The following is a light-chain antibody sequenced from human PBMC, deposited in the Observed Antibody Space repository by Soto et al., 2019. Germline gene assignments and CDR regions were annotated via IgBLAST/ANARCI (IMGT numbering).Light chain of an antibody. CDR3: QQRSNWPLT. CDR2: DAS. J-gene: IGKJ4*01. CDR1: QSVSSY. V-gene: IGKV3-11*01. Sequence: EIVLTQSPVTLSLSPGERATLSCRASQSVSSYLAWYQQKPGQAPRLLIYDASNRATDIPALFSGSGSGTDFILTISSLEPEDFAVYYCQQRSNWPLTFGGGTKVEIK.